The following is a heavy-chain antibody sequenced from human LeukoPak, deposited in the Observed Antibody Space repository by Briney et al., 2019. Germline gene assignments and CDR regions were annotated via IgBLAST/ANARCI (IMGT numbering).Heavy chain of an antibody. V-gene: IGHV3-23*01. J-gene: IGHJ4*02. CDR1: GFTFSIYA. D-gene: IGHD3-3*01. CDR2: ISGSAGNT. Sequence: GGSLRLSCAASGFTFSIYAMSWVRQAPGKGLEWISAISGSAGNTYYADSVKGRFTISRDNSKNTTYLQMNSLRAEDTAVYYCAKDLVNNYDFWSGYYIGFDYWGQGTLVTVAS. CDR3: AKDLVNNYDFWSGYYIGFDY.